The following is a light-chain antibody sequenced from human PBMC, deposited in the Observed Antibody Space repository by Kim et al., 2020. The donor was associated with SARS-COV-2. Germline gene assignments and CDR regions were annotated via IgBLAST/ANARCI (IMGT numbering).Light chain of an antibody. V-gene: IGLV3-19*01. Sequence: LRQTVRLTCQRNRLTSYNASWYQQKPEQAPVLVIYGKNNRPSGIPDRFSGSSSGNTASLSITGTQAEDEAVYYCNSRDSSGNHLVVFGGGTQLTVL. CDR1: RLTSYN. J-gene: IGLJ2*01. CDR2: GKN. CDR3: NSRDSSGNHLVV.